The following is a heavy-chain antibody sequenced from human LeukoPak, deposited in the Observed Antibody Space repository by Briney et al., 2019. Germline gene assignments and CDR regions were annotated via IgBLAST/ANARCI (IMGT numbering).Heavy chain of an antibody. CDR2: MNHSGST. J-gene: IGHJ5*02. D-gene: IGHD3-16*01. CDR3: ARGPRRYYDYVWGSYFTWFDP. CDR1: GGXFSGYY. V-gene: IGHV4-34*01. Sequence: SETLSLTCAVYGGXFSGYYCSWIRQPPGKGLEWIGVMNHSGSTNYNPSLKSRVSISVDTSKNQFSLKLSSVTSADTAVYYCARGPRRYYDYVWGSYFTWFDPWGQGTLVTVSS.